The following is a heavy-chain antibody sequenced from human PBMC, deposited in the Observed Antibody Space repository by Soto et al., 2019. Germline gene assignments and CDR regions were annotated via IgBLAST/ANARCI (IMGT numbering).Heavy chain of an antibody. CDR1: GFTFSNYW. V-gene: IGHV3-7*03. D-gene: IGHD3-10*01. CDR3: ARQTRAPES. J-gene: IGHJ5*02. CDR2: IKQDGTER. Sequence: GGSLRLSCAASGFTFSNYWMTWLRQAPWKGLECVANIKQDGTERYYVDSVKGRFTISRDNSKNSLYLQMNSLRVEDTAVYYCARQTRAPESWGQGTLVTVSS.